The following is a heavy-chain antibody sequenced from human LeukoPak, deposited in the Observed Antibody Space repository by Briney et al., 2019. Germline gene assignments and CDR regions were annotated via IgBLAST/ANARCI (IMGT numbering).Heavy chain of an antibody. CDR2: IYYSGST. D-gene: IGHD3-22*01. CDR1: GGSLSSYY. V-gene: IGHV4-59*01. Sequence: SETLSLTCTVSGGSLSSYYWSWIRQPPWKGLEWIGYIYYSGSTNYNPSLKSRVTISVDTSKNQFSLKLSSVTAADTAVYYCARSYDSSGAGWFDYWGQGTLVTVSS. CDR3: ARSYDSSGAGWFDY. J-gene: IGHJ4*02.